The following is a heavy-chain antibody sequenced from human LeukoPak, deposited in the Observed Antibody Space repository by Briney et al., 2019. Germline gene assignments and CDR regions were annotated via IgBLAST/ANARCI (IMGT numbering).Heavy chain of an antibody. J-gene: IGHJ6*03. CDR1: GFTFRSYE. CDR2: ISSTSSSYR. Sequence: GGSLRLSCAASGFTFRSYEMNWVRQAPGKGLEWVSSISSTSSSYRYYADSVKGRFTISRDNAKNSLYLQMNSLRAEDTAVYYCAREHSGYDFPGRDYYYMDVWGKGTTVTVSS. CDR3: AREHSGYDFPGRDYYYMDV. D-gene: IGHD5-12*01. V-gene: IGHV3-21*01.